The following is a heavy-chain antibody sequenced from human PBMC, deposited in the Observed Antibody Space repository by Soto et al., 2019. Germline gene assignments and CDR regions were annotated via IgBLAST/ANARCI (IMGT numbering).Heavy chain of an antibody. CDR3: AGHPSGYRGYDSDY. V-gene: IGHV4-39*01. J-gene: IGHJ4*02. Sequence: PSETLSLTCTVSGSSISSSSYDWGWIRQPPGKGLEWIGSIYYSGRTYYNPSLKGRVTISVDTSKTQFSLKLSSVTAADTAVFYCAGHPSGYRGYDSDYWGQGTLVTVSS. D-gene: IGHD5-12*01. CDR1: GSSISSSSYD. CDR2: IYYSGRT.